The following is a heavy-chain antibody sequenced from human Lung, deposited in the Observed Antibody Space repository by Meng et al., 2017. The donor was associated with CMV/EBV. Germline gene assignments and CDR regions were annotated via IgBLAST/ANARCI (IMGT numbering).Heavy chain of an antibody. Sequence: SXKISXAASGFTFSSYEMNWVRQAPGKGLEWVSYISSSGSTIYYADSVKGRFTISRDNAKNSLYLQMNSLRAEDTAVYYCASEGGHCTNGVSYHDGGNDAFDIWGQGXMVTVSS. J-gene: IGHJ3*02. CDR3: ASEGGHCTNGVSYHDGGNDAFDI. CDR2: ISSSGSTI. V-gene: IGHV3-48*03. D-gene: IGHD2-8*01. CDR1: GFTFSSYE.